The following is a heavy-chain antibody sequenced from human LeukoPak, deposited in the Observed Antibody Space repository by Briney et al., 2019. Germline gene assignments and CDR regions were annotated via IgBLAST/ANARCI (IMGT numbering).Heavy chain of an antibody. CDR1: GFTFSTYW. CDR3: ARLTYLGSSWSFDY. CDR2: IKQDGSAK. J-gene: IGHJ4*02. V-gene: IGHV3-7*01. D-gene: IGHD6-13*01. Sequence: GGSLRLSCAASGFTFSTYWMSWVRQAPGKGLEWVANIKQDGSAKFYVDSVKGRFTLSRDNAKNSLYLQMNSLRAEDTAVYYCARLTYLGSSWSFDYWGQGTLVTVSS.